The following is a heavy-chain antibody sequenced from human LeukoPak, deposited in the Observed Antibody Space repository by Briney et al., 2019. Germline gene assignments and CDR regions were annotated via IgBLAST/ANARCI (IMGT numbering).Heavy chain of an antibody. CDR3: ASPTAGYFDWLAYYY. D-gene: IGHD3-9*01. V-gene: IGHV4-59*08. Sequence: SETLSLTCTVSGGSISSYYWSWIRQPPGKGLEWIGSIYHSGSTYYNPSLKSRVTISVDTSKNQFSLKLSSVTAADTAVYYCASPTAGYFDWLAYYYWGQGTLVTVSS. J-gene: IGHJ4*02. CDR2: IYHSGST. CDR1: GGSISSYY.